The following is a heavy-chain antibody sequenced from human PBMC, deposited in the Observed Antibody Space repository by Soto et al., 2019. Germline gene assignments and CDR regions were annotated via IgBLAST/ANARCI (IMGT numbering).Heavy chain of an antibody. V-gene: IGHV2-70*12. CDR2: IDWDDDK. CDR1: GGSISSGDYY. Sequence: TLSLTCTVSGGSISSGDYYWSWIRQPPGKALEWLALIDWDDDKYYSTSLKTRLTISKDTSKNQVVLTMTNMGPMDTGTYYCARKGPEHWLLDYWGQGTLVTVSS. J-gene: IGHJ4*02. CDR3: ARKGPEHWLLDY. D-gene: IGHD6-19*01.